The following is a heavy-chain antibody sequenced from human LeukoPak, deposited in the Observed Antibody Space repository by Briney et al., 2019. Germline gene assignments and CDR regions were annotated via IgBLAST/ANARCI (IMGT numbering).Heavy chain of an antibody. CDR2: ISTSGSNI. CDR1: GLTFSTYT. J-gene: IGHJ4*02. Sequence: KPGGSLRLSCAASGLTFSTYTMNWVRQAPGKGLEWVSYISTSGSNIYYADSVKGRFTISRDNGKSSLYLQMHSLRAEDTAVYYCARGVYDSSGYYQYWGQGTLVTVSS. D-gene: IGHD3-22*01. CDR3: ARGVYDSSGYYQY. V-gene: IGHV3-21*05.